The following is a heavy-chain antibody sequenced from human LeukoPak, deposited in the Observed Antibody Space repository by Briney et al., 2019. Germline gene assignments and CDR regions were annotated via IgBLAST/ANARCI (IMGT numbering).Heavy chain of an antibody. Sequence: ASVKVSCKASGGTFSSYAISWVRQAPGQGLEWMGWISAGNGNTKYSQNFQGRVTFISNTSATTAFMGLSSLRSEDAAVYYCARDSGSGNNDYWGQGTLVTVSS. CDR3: ARDSGSGNNDY. J-gene: IGHJ4*02. CDR1: GGTFSSYA. V-gene: IGHV1-3*01. CDR2: ISAGNGNT. D-gene: IGHD1-26*01.